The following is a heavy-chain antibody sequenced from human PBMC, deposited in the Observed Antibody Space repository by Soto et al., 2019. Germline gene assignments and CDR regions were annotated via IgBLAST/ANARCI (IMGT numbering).Heavy chain of an antibody. D-gene: IGHD2-15*01. CDR3: ARGRSRYYCSGGSCSPLHFDY. Sequence: PSETLSLTCAVYGGSFSGYYWSWIRQPLGKGLEWIGEINHSGSTNYNPSLKSRVTISVDTSKNQFSLKLSSVTAADTAVYYCARGRSRYYCSGGSCSPLHFDYWGQGTLVTVSS. CDR1: GGSFSGYY. V-gene: IGHV4-34*01. J-gene: IGHJ4*02. CDR2: INHSGST.